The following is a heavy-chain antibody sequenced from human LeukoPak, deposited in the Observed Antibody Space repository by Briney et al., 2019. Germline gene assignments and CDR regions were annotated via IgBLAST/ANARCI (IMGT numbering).Heavy chain of an antibody. D-gene: IGHD3-22*01. J-gene: IGHJ1*01. CDR2: ISGTGDST. CDR3: AKEDSSGYYSSEYFQH. Sequence: GGSLRLSCAASGFTFSSYAMSWVRQAPGKGLDWASAISGTGDSTYSADSVKGRFTISRDNSKNTLSLQMNSLRAEDTAVYYCAKEDSSGYYSSEYFQHWGQGTLVTVSS. V-gene: IGHV3-23*01. CDR1: GFTFSSYA.